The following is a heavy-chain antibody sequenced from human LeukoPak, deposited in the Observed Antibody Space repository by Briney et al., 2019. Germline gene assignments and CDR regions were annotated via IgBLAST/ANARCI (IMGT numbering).Heavy chain of an antibody. CDR2: ISSSSSTI. CDR1: GFTFSTYS. D-gene: IGHD1-14*01. Sequence: GGSLRLSCAASGFTFSTYSMNWVRQAPGKGLEWVSYISSSSSTIYYADSVQGRFTISRDNAKNSLSLQMNTLRAEDTAVYYCARDPEDWFDPWGQGTLVTVSS. V-gene: IGHV3-48*01. CDR3: ARDPEDWFDP. J-gene: IGHJ5*02.